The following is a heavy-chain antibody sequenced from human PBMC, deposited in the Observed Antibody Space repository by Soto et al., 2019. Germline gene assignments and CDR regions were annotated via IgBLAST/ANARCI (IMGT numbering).Heavy chain of an antibody. D-gene: IGHD4-17*01. J-gene: IGHJ6*02. CDR1: GGTFSSYA. V-gene: IGHV1-69*13. Sequence: SVKVSCKDSGGTFSSYAISWVRQAPGQGLEWMGGIIPIFGTANYAQKFQGRVTITADESTSTAYMELSSLRSEDTAVYYCARPLGTTVMGMDVWGPGTTVTVSS. CDR2: IIPIFGTA. CDR3: ARPLGTTVMGMDV.